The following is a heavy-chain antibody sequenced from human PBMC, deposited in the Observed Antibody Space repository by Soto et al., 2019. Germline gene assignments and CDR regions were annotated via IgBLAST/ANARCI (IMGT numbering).Heavy chain of an antibody. V-gene: IGHV3-30*18. Sequence: QVQLVESGGGVVQPGRSLRLSCAASGFTFSSYGIHWVRQAPGKGLEWVAVISYDGSNRYYADSVKGRFTISRDNSKNTLYLQMNSLRAEDTGVYYCAKGGYYDSSGYLGWLDYWGQGTLVTVSS. CDR1: GFTFSSYG. D-gene: IGHD3-22*01. CDR2: ISYDGSNR. J-gene: IGHJ4*02. CDR3: AKGGYYDSSGYLGWLDY.